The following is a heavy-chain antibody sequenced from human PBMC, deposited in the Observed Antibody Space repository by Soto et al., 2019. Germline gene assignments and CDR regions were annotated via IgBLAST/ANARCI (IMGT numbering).Heavy chain of an antibody. CDR3: ARSRELHESYFDY. J-gene: IGHJ4*02. V-gene: IGHV3-33*01. CDR2: IWYDGSNK. Sequence: GGSLRLSCAASGFTFSSYGMHWVRQAPGKGLEWVAVIWYDGSNKYYADSVKGRFTISRDNSKNTLYLQMNSLRAEDTAVYYCARSRELHESYFDYWGQGTLVTVSS. CDR1: GFTFSSYG. D-gene: IGHD1-26*01.